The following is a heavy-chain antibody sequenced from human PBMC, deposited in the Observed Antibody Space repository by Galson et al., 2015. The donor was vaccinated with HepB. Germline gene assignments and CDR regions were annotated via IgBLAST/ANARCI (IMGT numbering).Heavy chain of an antibody. Sequence: SLRLSCAASGFTFSSYDMHWVRQAPGKGLEWVSYISGGSTTIYYADSVKGRFTISRDNAKNSMSLQMNSLKVEDTAIYYCARDEITMIVVDASDIWGQGTMVTVSS. D-gene: IGHD3-22*01. J-gene: IGHJ3*02. CDR2: ISGGSTTI. CDR3: ARDEITMIVVDASDI. CDR1: GFTFSSYD. V-gene: IGHV3-48*03.